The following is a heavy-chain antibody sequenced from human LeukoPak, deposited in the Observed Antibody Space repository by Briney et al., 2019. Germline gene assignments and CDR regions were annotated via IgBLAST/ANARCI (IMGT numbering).Heavy chain of an antibody. V-gene: IGHV4-30-2*01. J-gene: IGHJ6*02. Sequence: SETLSLTCAVSGGSISSGGYSWSWIRQPPGKGLEWIGYIYHSGSTYYNPSLKSRVTISVDRSKNQFSLKLSSVTAADTAVYYCARAGPDHCYYGMDVWGQGTTVTVSS. CDR1: GGSISSGGYS. CDR3: ARAGPDHCYYGMDV. CDR2: IYHSGST. D-gene: IGHD1-14*01.